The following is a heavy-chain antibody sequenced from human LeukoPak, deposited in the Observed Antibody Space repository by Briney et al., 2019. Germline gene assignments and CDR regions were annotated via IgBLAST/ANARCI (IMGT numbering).Heavy chain of an antibody. CDR3: ARHNVRLRNFDY. CDR2: IYPGDSDT. CDR1: GYRFTSYW. D-gene: IGHD5-12*01. Sequence: GASLQISCKGSGYRFTSYWIGWVRQLPGKGLEWMGIIYPGDSDTRYSPSFQGQVTISADKSISTAYLQWSSLKASDTAMYYCARHNVRLRNFDYWGQGTLVTVSS. J-gene: IGHJ4*02. V-gene: IGHV5-51*01.